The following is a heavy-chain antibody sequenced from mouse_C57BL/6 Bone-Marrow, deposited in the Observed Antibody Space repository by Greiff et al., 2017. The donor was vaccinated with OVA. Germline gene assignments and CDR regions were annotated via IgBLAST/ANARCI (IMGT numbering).Heavy chain of an antibody. CDR3: ARGRAIYYGNYYAMDY. J-gene: IGHJ4*01. CDR2: IYPRSGNT. Sequence: QVQLQQSGAELARPGASVKLSCKASGYTFTSYGISWVKQRTGQGLEWIGEIYPRSGNTYYNEKFKGKATLTADKSSSTAYMELRSLTSEDSAVYFCARGRAIYYGNYYAMDYWGQGTSVTVSS. D-gene: IGHD2-1*01. V-gene: IGHV1-81*01. CDR1: GYTFTSYG.